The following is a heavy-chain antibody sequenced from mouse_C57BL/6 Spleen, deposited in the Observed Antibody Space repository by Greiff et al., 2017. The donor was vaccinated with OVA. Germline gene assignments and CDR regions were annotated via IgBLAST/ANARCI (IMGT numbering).Heavy chain of an antibody. D-gene: IGHD1-1*01. CDR1: GYTFTSYW. CDR2: IDPSDSYT. J-gene: IGHJ4*01. CDR3: ARRRLRYDAMGY. Sequence: QVQLQQPGAELVMPGASVKLSCKASGYTFTSYWMHWVKQRPGQGLEWIGEIDPSDSYTNYNQKFKGKSTLTVDKSSSTAYLQLRSLTSEDSAVYYYARRRLRYDAMGYWGQGTSVTVSS. V-gene: IGHV1-69*01.